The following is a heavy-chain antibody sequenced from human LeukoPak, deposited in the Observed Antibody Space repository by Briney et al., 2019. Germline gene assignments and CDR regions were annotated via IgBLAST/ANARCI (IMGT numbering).Heavy chain of an antibody. CDR2: IKQDGSEK. CDR3: WPGGRASDY. Sequence: GGSLRLSCAASGFTFSDYWMNWVRQAPGRGLEWVANIKQDGSEKYYMDSVKGRFTISRDNAKNSLYLQMNSLRAEDTAVYYCWPGGRASDYWGQGTLVTVSS. CDR1: GFTFSDYW. V-gene: IGHV3-7*01. J-gene: IGHJ4*02. D-gene: IGHD3-16*01.